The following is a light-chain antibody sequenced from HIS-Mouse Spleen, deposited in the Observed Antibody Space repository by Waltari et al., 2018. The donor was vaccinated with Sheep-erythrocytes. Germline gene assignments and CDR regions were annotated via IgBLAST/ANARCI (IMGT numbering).Light chain of an antibody. Sequence: SSELTQPPSVSVSPGQTASITCTGANLGDKYACWYQQKPGQSPVLVIHQCTKRPSGIPERFSGSNSGNTATLTISGTQAMDEADYYCQAWDSSIVVFGGGTKLTVL. V-gene: IGLV3-1*01. J-gene: IGLJ2*01. CDR1: NLGDKY. CDR2: QCT. CDR3: QAWDSSIVV.